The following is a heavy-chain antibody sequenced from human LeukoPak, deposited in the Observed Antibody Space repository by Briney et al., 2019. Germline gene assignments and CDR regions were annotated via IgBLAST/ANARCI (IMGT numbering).Heavy chain of an antibody. J-gene: IGHJ5*02. D-gene: IGHD6-13*01. CDR1: GFTFDSYA. CDR3: VKHVGSRWSNNRFDP. Sequence: GGSLRLSCAASGFTFDSYAMSWVRQAPGKGLEWVSAVSRFGGTTYYADSAKSRFTISRDNSNNTVYLQMNSLRVGDTALYYCVKHVGSRWSNNRFDPWGQGTLVTVS. V-gene: IGHV3-23*01. CDR2: VSRFGGTT.